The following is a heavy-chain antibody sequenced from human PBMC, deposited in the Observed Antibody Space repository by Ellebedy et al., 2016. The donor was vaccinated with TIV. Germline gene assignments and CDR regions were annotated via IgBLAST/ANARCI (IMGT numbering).Heavy chain of an antibody. Sequence: MPSETLSLTCAVYGGSFSGYFWTWIRQPPGKGLEWIGEVNHSGNTNYNPSLKSRVTISVGTSKNQCSLKFNSVTAADTAVYYCARKGNDSYGYYPNYFDNWGQGTLVTVSS. V-gene: IGHV4-34*01. CDR3: ARKGNDSYGYYPNYFDN. J-gene: IGHJ4*02. CDR1: GGSFSGYF. CDR2: VNHSGNT. D-gene: IGHD5-18*01.